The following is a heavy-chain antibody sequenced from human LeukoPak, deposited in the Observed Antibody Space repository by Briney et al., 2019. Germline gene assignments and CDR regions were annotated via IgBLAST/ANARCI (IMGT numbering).Heavy chain of an antibody. V-gene: IGHV4-34*01. D-gene: IGHD6-13*01. CDR2: INLRGST. CDR1: GGSFNDYY. J-gene: IGHJ6*03. CDR3: ARGVGPTSSSWYVVYYYYYMDV. Sequence: KSSETLSLTCAVYGGSFNDYYWNWIRQPPGKGLEWIGEINLRGSTTYNPSLKSRVTISLDESKNQFSLKLSSVTAADTAVYYCARGVGPTSSSWYVVYYYYYMDVWGKGTTVTVSS.